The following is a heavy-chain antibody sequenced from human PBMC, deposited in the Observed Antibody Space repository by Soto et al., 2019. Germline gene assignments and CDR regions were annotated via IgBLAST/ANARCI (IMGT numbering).Heavy chain of an antibody. CDR2: INAGNGNT. J-gene: IGHJ4*02. V-gene: IGHV1-3*01. D-gene: IGHD1-1*01. CDR1: GYTFTSYA. Sequence: ASVKVSCKASGYTFTSYAMHWVRQAPGQRLEWMGWINAGNGNTKYSQKFQGRVTIARDTSASTAYMELSSLRSEDTAVYYCARDRGTTTRYFDYWGQGTLVTVS. CDR3: ARDRGTTTRYFDY.